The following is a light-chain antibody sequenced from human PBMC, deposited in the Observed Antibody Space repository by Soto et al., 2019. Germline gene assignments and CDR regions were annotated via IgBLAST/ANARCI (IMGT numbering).Light chain of an antibody. Sequence: DIQLTQSPSFLSSSVGDRVTITCRASQDVSRYLAWYQQKPGKAPNLLIYADSNLRSGVPSRFSGSGSETEFTLTISSLQPEDFATYYCQQLNSYVFAFGPGTKVDIK. V-gene: IGKV1-9*01. CDR3: QQLNSYVFA. CDR2: ADS. J-gene: IGKJ3*01. CDR1: QDVSRY.